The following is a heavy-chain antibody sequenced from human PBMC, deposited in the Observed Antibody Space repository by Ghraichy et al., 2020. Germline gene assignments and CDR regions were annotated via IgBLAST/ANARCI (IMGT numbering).Heavy chain of an antibody. J-gene: IGHJ5*02. D-gene: IGHD3-9*01. CDR1: GGSISSGGYS. CDR3: ARENHYDILTGYYGGWFDP. V-gene: IGHV4-30-2*01. CDR2: IYHSGST. Sequence: SETLSLTCAVSGGSISSGGYSWSWTRQPPGKGLEWIGYIYHSGSTYYNPSLKSRVTISVDRSKNQFSLKLSSVTAADTAVYYCARENHYDILTGYYGGWFDPWGQGTLVTVSS.